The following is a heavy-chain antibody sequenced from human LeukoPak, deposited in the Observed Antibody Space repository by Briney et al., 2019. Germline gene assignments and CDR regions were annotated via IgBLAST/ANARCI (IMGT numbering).Heavy chain of an antibody. J-gene: IGHJ4*02. V-gene: IGHV4-59*08. Sequence: SETLSLTCTVSGGSISNYYWSWIRQPPGKGLEWIGFIYYSGTTHYTPSLKIRVTMSVATSNNQFSLRLSSVTAADTAIYYCARHSGASPHYFDYWGQGALVTVSS. CDR3: ARHSGASPHYFDY. CDR2: IYYSGTT. CDR1: GGSISNYY. D-gene: IGHD1-26*01.